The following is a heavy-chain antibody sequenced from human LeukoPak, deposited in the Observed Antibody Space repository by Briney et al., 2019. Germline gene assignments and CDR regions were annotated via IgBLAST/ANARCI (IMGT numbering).Heavy chain of an antibody. CDR2: IHPEGNEK. CDR1: GFTFTNFW. J-gene: IGHJ4*02. CDR3: ARGDAFSGDH. Sequence: GGSLRLSCAVSGFTFTNFWMSWVRQAPGRGLEWVANIHPEGNEKYHVESVKGRFTISRDNSNHLLFLQMNGLRVEDTAVYYCARGDAFSGDHWGQGTLVTVSS. V-gene: IGHV3-7*04.